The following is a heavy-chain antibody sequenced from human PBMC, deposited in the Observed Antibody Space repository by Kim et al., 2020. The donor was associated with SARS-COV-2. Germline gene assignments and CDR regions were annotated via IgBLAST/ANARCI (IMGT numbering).Heavy chain of an antibody. D-gene: IGHD1-1*01. V-gene: IGHV3-30*02. Sequence: YYADSVKGRFTISRDNSKNTLYLQMNSLRAEDTAVYYCAGLQLERPGGETWGQGTLVTVSS. J-gene: IGHJ5*02. CDR3: AGLQLERPGGET.